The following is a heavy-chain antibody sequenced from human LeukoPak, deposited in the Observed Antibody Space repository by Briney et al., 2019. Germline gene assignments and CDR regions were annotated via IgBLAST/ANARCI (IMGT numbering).Heavy chain of an antibody. Sequence: SETLSLTCTVSGGSISSYYWSWIRQPPGKGLEWIGYIYYSGSTNYNPSLKSRVTISVDTSKNQFSLKLSSVTAADTAVYYCARRAATMVRGTPRGSNWFDPWGQGTLVTVSS. CDR3: ARRAATMVRGTPRGSNWFDP. V-gene: IGHV4-59*12. D-gene: IGHD3-10*01. CDR1: GGSISSYY. J-gene: IGHJ5*02. CDR2: IYYSGST.